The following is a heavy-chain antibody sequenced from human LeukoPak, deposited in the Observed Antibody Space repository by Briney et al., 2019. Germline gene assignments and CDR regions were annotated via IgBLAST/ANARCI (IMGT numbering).Heavy chain of an antibody. V-gene: IGHV1-3*01. CDR1: GYTFTKYV. D-gene: IGHD2-21*01. Sequence: ASVKVSCKASGYTFTKYVVHWARQAPGQRPEEMGWINAGNGDTKYSQNFQDRVTITRDTSANTAYMELSSLTSEDTALYYCARDDCGDTCYPGGYWGQGTLVTVSS. CDR2: INAGNGDT. J-gene: IGHJ4*02. CDR3: ARDDCGDTCYPGGY.